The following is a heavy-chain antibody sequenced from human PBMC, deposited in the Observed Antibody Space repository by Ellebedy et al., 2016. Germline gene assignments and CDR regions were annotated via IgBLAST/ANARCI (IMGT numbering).Heavy chain of an antibody. CDR2: ITGPSSKI. D-gene: IGHD6-19*01. J-gene: IGHJ4*02. CDR3: ARSVEGHFDY. Sequence: GESLKTSCAASGFSFSPYSMNWVRQAPGKGLQWVSYITGPSSKIYYADSVKGRFTISRDNAQKSVFLQMSSLTTEDTAVYYCARSVEGHFDYWGQGTLVTVSS. V-gene: IGHV3-48*04. CDR1: GFSFSPYS.